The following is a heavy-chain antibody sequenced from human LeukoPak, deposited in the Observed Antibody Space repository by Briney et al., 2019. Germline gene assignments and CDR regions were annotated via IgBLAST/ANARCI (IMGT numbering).Heavy chain of an antibody. V-gene: IGHV4-39*01. Sequence: SETLSLTCTVSGGSISSSSYYWGWIRQPPGKGLEWIGSIYYSGSTYYNPSLKSRVTISVDTSKNQFSLKLSSVTAADTAVYYCARQSQNRITMVRGVITPYYYYMDVWGKGTTVTVSS. J-gene: IGHJ6*03. CDR2: IYYSGST. CDR1: GGSISSSSYY. D-gene: IGHD3-10*01. CDR3: ARQSQNRITMVRGVITPYYYYMDV.